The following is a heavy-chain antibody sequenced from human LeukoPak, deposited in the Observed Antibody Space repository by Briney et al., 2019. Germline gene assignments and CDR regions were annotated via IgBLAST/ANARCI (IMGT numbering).Heavy chain of an antibody. D-gene: IGHD5-12*01. V-gene: IGHV4-39*01. CDR3: ATSGYDTSPEY. CDR1: GGSISSSSYY. CDR2: IYYSGST. J-gene: IGHJ4*02. Sequence: MTSETLSLTCPVSGGSISSSSYYWGWIRQPPGKGLEWIGSIYYSGSTYYNPSLKSRVTISVDTSKNQFSLKLSSVTAADTAVYYCATSGYDTSPEYWGQGTLVTVSS.